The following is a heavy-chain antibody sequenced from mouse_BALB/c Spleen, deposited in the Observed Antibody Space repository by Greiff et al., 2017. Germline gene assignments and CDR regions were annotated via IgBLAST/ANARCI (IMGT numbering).Heavy chain of an antibody. V-gene: IGHV1-9*01. CDR1: GYTFSSYW. CDR3: ARRKRSMMVTTGFAY. J-gene: IGHJ3*01. CDR2: ILPGSGST. Sequence: QVQLKESGAELMKPGASVKISCKATGYTFSSYWIEWVKQRPGHGLEWIGEILPGSGSTNYNEKFKGKATFTADTSSNTAYMQLSSLTSEDSAVYYCARRKRSMMVTTGFAYWGQGTLVTVSA. D-gene: IGHD2-3*01.